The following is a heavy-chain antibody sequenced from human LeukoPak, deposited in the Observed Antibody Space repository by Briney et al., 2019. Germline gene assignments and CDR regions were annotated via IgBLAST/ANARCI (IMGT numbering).Heavy chain of an antibody. Sequence: GGSLRLSCAASGFTVSSNYMSWVRQAPGKGLEWVSVIYSGGSTYYADSVKGRFTIPRDNSKNTLYLQMNSLRAEDTAVYYCAGEDILTGFDYWGRGTPVTVSS. CDR1: GFTVSSNY. CDR2: IYSGGST. J-gene: IGHJ4*02. D-gene: IGHD3-9*01. CDR3: AGEDILTGFDY. V-gene: IGHV3-53*01.